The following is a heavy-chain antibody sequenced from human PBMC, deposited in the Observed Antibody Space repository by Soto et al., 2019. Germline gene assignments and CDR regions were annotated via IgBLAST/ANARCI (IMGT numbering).Heavy chain of an antibody. CDR3: ARTKVGAPDY. D-gene: IGHD1-26*01. V-gene: IGHV4-59*01. CDR2: IYYSGST. Sequence: SETLSLTCTVSGGSISSYYWSWIRQPPGKGLEWIGYIYYSGSTNYNPSLKSRVTISVDTSKNQFSLKLSSVTAADTAVYYCARTKVGAPDYWGQGTLVTVSS. J-gene: IGHJ4*02. CDR1: GGSISSYY.